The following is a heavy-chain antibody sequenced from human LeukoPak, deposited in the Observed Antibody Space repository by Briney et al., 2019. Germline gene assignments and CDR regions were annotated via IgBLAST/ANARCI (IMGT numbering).Heavy chain of an antibody. D-gene: IGHD4-17*01. CDR3: AREGRQDYVYFDC. J-gene: IGHJ4*02. Sequence: NPSETLSLTCTVSGDSISSYYWSWLRQPPGKGLEWMGYINYSGNTNYNPSLKSRVTISVDTSKNQFSLRLTSVTAADTAVYYCAREGRQDYVYFDCWGQGTLVTVSS. CDR1: GDSISSYY. V-gene: IGHV4-59*01. CDR2: INYSGNT.